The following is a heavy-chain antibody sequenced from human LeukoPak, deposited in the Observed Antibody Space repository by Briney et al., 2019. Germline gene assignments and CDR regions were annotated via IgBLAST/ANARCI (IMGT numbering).Heavy chain of an antibody. Sequence: ASVKVSCKASGYTFTGYCMHWVRQAPGQGLEWMGRINPNSGGTNYAQKFQGRVTMTRDTSISTAYMELSRLRSDDTAVYYCARVFYGSGSYYFWYYFDYWGQGTLVTVSS. D-gene: IGHD3-10*01. CDR1: GYTFTGYC. V-gene: IGHV1-2*06. CDR3: ARVFYGSGSYYFWYYFDY. J-gene: IGHJ4*02. CDR2: INPNSGGT.